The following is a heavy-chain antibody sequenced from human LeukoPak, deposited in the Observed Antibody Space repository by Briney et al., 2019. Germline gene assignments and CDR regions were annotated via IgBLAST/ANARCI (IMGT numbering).Heavy chain of an antibody. J-gene: IGHJ4*02. V-gene: IGHV3-66*01. CDR2: IYSGGST. D-gene: IGHD3-9*01. CDR3: ARGDDILSAYFDY. CDR1: GFTVSSNY. Sequence: GGSLRLSCAASGFTVSSNYMSWVRQAPGKGLEWVSVIYSGGSTYYADSVKGRFTISRGNSKNTLYLQMNSLRAEDTAVYYCARGDDILSAYFDYWGQGTLVTVSS.